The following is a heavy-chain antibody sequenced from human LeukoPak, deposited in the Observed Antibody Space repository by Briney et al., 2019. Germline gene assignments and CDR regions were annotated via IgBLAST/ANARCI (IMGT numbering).Heavy chain of an antibody. D-gene: IGHD2-21*02. J-gene: IGHJ4*02. CDR3: ARGTGDFLFDY. V-gene: IGHV3-21*06. CDR1: ELTFRDYT. Sequence: GGSLRLSCAASELTFRDYTMTWVRQAPGQGLEWVSSFSGRSSSFIYYADSVKGRFTISRDNAKNSLFLQMNSLRPEDTAVYYCARGTGDFLFDYWGQGSLVTVSS. CDR2: FSGRSSSFI.